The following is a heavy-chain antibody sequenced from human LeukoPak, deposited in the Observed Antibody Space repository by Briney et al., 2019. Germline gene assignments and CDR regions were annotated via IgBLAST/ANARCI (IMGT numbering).Heavy chain of an antibody. D-gene: IGHD3-3*01. Sequence: PSQTLSLTCAVSGGSLSSGGYSWRWIRQPPGKGLEWIGSIYYSGSTYYNPSLKSRVTISVDTSKNQFSLKLSSVTAADTAVYYCARGSGTILGVVIIGENWFDPWGQGTLVTVSS. J-gene: IGHJ5*02. CDR1: GGSLSSGGYS. CDR2: IYYSGST. CDR3: ARGSGTILGVVIIGENWFDP. V-gene: IGHV4-30-2*03.